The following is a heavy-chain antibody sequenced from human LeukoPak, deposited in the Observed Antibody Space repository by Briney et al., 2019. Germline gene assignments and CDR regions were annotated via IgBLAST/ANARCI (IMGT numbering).Heavy chain of an antibody. CDR3: TTGLGDPLYFDY. D-gene: IGHD4-17*01. Sequence: GGSLRLSCAASGFTFSIAWMSWVRQAPGKGLEWVGRIKSKTDGGTTDYAAPVKGRFTISRDDSKNTLYLQMNSLKTEDTAVYYCTTGLGDPLYFDYWGQGTLVTVSS. CDR2: IKSKTDGGTT. V-gene: IGHV3-15*01. J-gene: IGHJ4*02. CDR1: GFTFSIAW.